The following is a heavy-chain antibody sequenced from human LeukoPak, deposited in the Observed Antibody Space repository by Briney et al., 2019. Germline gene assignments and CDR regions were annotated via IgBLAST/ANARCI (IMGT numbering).Heavy chain of an antibody. V-gene: IGHV3-30*02. D-gene: IGHD6-13*01. CDR2: IRYDGSNK. Sequence: GGSLRLSCAASGFTFSSYGMHWVRQAPGKGLEWVAFIRYDGSNKYYADSVKGRFTISRDNSKNTQYLQMNSLRAEDTAVYYCAKDRPWQQLANWFDPWGQGTLVTVSS. CDR1: GFTFSSYG. J-gene: IGHJ5*02. CDR3: AKDRPWQQLANWFDP.